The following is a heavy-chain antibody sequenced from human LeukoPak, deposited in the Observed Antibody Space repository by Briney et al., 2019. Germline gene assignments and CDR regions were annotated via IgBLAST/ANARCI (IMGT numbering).Heavy chain of an antibody. CDR3: ARGPIQLWIHNAMDV. CDR1: GFTFGDHA. J-gene: IGHJ6*02. CDR2: IRSKAYRGTT. Sequence: GGSLRLSCSGSGFTFGDHAMSWVRQAPGKGLEWVGFIRSKAYRGTTEYAASVKGRFSISRDDSASIAYLQMNSLKTEDTAVYYCARGPIQLWIHNAMDVWGQGTSVTVSS. D-gene: IGHD5-24*01. V-gene: IGHV3-49*04.